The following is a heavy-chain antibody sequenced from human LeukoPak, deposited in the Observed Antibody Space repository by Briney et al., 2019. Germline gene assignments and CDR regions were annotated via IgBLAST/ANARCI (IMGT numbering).Heavy chain of an antibody. D-gene: IGHD6-19*01. CDR2: IYYSGST. CDR3: ARGPSGWFEYYFDY. CDR1: GGSISSYY. J-gene: IGHJ4*02. Sequence: SETLSLTCTVSGGSISSYYWSWIRQPPGKGLEWIGYIYYSGSTNYNPSLKSRVTISADTSKNQFSLKLSSVTAADTAVYYCARGPSGWFEYYFDYWGQGTLVTVSS. V-gene: IGHV4-59*01.